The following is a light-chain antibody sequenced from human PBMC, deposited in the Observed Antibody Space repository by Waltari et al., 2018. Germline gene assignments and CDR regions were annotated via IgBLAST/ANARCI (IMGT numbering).Light chain of an antibody. CDR2: DVS. CDR3: SSYTDNTVL. CDR1: RRDVGGWHP. Sequence: QSALTQPPSVTGSPGQSVTISCTATRRDVGGWHPVSWYQQSPGAAPRLMLFDVSNRPSGVPDRFSGSKSGNTASLTISGLQTEDEADYYCSSYTDNTVLFGGGTQLTV. V-gene: IGLV2-18*02. J-gene: IGLJ2*01.